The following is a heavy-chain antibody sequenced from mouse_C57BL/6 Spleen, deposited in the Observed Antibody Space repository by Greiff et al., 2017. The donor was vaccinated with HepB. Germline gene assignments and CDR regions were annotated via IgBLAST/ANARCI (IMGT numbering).Heavy chain of an antibody. CDR3: ARDGGDSPFAY. CDR2: ISDGGSYT. CDR1: GFTFSSYA. V-gene: IGHV5-4*01. D-gene: IGHD6-1*01. J-gene: IGHJ3*01. Sequence: EVQWVESGGGLVKPGGSLKLSCAASGFTFSSYAMSWVRQTPEKRLEWVATISDGGSYTYYPDNVKGRFTISRDNAKNNLYLQMSHLKSEDTAMYYCARDGGDSPFAYWGQGTLVTVSA.